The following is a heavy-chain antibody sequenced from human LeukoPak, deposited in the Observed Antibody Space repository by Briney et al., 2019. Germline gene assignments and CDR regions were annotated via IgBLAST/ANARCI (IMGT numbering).Heavy chain of an antibody. CDR2: INPNSGGT. CDR3: VRGPLRYDSSGSSGDFDH. V-gene: IGHV1-2*02. D-gene: IGHD3-22*01. Sequence: ASVKVSCKASGYTFTGYYMHWVRQAPGQGLEWMGWINPNSGGTNYAQKFQGRVTMTRDTSINTAYMELSRLRSDDTAVYYCVRGPLRYDSSGSSGDFDHWGQGTLVTVSS. CDR1: GYTFTGYY. J-gene: IGHJ4*02.